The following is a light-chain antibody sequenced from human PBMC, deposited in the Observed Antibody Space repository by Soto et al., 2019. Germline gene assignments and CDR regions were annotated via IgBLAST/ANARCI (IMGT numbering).Light chain of an antibody. Sequence: QSALTQPPSASGSPGQSVTISCTGTTSDVGGYNYVSWYQQHPGKAPKLMIYEVSKRPSGVPDRCSGSKSGNTASLTVSGLQAEDEADYYCSSYADSNSCVFGTGTKLTVL. CDR3: SSYADSNSCV. CDR2: EVS. V-gene: IGLV2-8*01. J-gene: IGLJ1*01. CDR1: TSDVGGYNY.